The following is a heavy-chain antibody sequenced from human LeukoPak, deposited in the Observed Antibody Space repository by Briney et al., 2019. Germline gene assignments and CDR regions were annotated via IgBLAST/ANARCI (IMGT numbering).Heavy chain of an antibody. D-gene: IGHD2-15*01. CDR3: AKDRENIVPNYYLDS. CDR1: GFTFSSYA. CDR2: ISGSGGST. V-gene: IGHV3-23*01. J-gene: IGHJ4*02. Sequence: PGGSLRLSCAASGFTFSSYAMSWVRQAPGKGLEWVSAISGSGGSTYYADSVKGRFTISGDNSKNTLYLQMKSLSAEDTAVYYCAKDRENIVPNYYLDSWGKGTLVTVSS.